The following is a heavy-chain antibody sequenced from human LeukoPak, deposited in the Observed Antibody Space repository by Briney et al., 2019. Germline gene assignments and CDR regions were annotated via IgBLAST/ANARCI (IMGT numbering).Heavy chain of an antibody. D-gene: IGHD1-7*01. CDR3: ASSWNYSYYYYYMDV. V-gene: IGHV3-30*02. CDR1: GFTVSNYG. J-gene: IGHJ6*03. Sequence: GGSLRLSCGASGFTVSNYGMHWVRQAPGKGLEWVAFIRYDGSDKYYTDSVKGRFTISRENAKNSLYLQMNSLRAEDTAVYYCASSWNYSYYYYYMDVWGKGTTVTVSS. CDR2: IRYDGSDK.